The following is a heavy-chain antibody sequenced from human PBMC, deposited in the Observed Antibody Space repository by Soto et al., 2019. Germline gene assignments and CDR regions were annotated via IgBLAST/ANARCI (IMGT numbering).Heavy chain of an antibody. CDR2: INPHGGST. Sequence: QLVQSGGEVKQPGASVKVSCKAPRDTFTSYYINWVRQAPGQGLEWMGVINPHGGSTAYAQKFKGIVTLTRDTSASTGYMEVSSLTSEDTAMYYCARSSGGNFGIIIEGTNWFAPWGQGTLVTVSS. J-gene: IGHJ5*02. V-gene: IGHV1-46*01. D-gene: IGHD1-26*01. CDR1: RDTFTSYY. CDR3: ARSSGGNFGIIIEGTNWFAP.